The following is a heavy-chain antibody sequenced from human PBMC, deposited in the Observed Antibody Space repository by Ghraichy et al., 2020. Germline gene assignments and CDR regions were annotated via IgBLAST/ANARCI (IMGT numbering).Heavy chain of an antibody. CDR2: ISAGSSNTYYA. V-gene: IGHV3-23*01. CDR1: GFTFSNFA. D-gene: IGHD2-15*01. Sequence: GESLRLSCAASGFTFSNFAMSWVRQAPGKGLEWVSTISAGSSNTYYAYYADSVKGRFTISRDNSQNTLYLQMNSLRAEDTALYYCAKCGSGGGSCYWDFWGQGTLVTVSS. CDR3: AKCGSGGGSCYWDF. J-gene: IGHJ4*02.